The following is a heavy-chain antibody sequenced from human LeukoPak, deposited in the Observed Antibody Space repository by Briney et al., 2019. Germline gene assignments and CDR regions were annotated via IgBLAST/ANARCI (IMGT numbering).Heavy chain of an antibody. V-gene: IGHV4-30-2*01. CDR1: GGSISSGGYS. CDR3: ARGSMPKPYYFDY. Sequence: SETPSLTCAVSGGSISSGGYSWSWIRQPPGKGLEWIGYIYHSGSTYYNPSLKSRVTISVDRSKNQFSLKLSSVTAADTAVYYCARGSMPKPYYFDYWGQGTLVTVSS. D-gene: IGHD1-26*01. J-gene: IGHJ4*02. CDR2: IYHSGST.